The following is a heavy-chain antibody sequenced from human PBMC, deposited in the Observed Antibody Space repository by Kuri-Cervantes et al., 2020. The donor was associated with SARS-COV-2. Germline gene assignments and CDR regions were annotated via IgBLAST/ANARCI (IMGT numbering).Heavy chain of an antibody. D-gene: IGHD5-18*01. CDR2: IYYSGST. V-gene: IGHV4-39*01. CDR3: ASRRIQLWLRWFDP. CDR1: GGSISSSSYY. Sequence: ESLKISCTVSGGSISSSSYYWGWIRQPPGKGLEWIGSIYYSGSTYYNPSLKSRVTISVDTSKNQFSLKLSSVTAADTAVYYCASRRIQLWLRWFDPRGQGTLVTVSS. J-gene: IGHJ5*02.